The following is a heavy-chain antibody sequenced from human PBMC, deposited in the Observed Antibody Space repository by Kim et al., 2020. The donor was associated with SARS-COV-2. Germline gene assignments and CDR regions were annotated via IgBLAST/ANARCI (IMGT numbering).Heavy chain of an antibody. Sequence: IKSRVTKSVDTSKTQFSLKLSSVTAADTAVYYCARGDTIFGVVINAFDIWGQGTMVTVSS. D-gene: IGHD3-3*01. V-gene: IGHV4-31*02. J-gene: IGHJ3*02. CDR3: ARGDTIFGVVINAFDI.